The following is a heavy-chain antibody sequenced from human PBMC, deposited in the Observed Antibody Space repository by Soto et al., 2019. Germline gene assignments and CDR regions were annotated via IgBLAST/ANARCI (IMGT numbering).Heavy chain of an antibody. J-gene: IGHJ4*02. CDR1: GYTFTSYY. CDR2: INPSGGST. Sequence: GASVKVSCKASGYTFTSYYMHWVRQAPGQGLEWMGIINPSGGSTSYAQKFQGRVTMTRDTSTSTVYMELRSLKSDDTAVYYCARSHMGGNYYVFDYWGQGTLVTVSS. D-gene: IGHD3-10*02. CDR3: ARSHMGGNYYVFDY. V-gene: IGHV1-46*01.